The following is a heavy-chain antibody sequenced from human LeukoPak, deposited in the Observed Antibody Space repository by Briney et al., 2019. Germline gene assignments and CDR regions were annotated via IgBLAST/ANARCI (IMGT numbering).Heavy chain of an antibody. J-gene: IGHJ3*02. Sequence: ASVKVSCKASGYTFISYGISWVRQAPGQGLEWMGWISAYNGNTNYAQKLQGRVTMTTDTSTSTAYMELRSLRSDDTAVYYCARGEYSSSDHAFDIWGQGTMVTVSS. V-gene: IGHV1-18*01. CDR2: ISAYNGNT. CDR3: ARGEYSSSDHAFDI. CDR1: GYTFISYG. D-gene: IGHD6-13*01.